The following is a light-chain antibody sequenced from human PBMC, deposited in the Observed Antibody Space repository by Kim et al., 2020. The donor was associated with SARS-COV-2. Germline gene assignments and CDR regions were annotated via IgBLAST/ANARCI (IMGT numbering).Light chain of an antibody. J-gene: IGKJ1*01. CDR1: QHISSY. CDR2: DAS. V-gene: IGKV1-39*01. CDR3: QQGYIMQWT. Sequence: DIQMTQSPSSLSASAGERVTITCRASQHISSYLNWYQQKPGKAPKLLIYDASSLLGGVPSRFSGSGSGTDFTLTISILQPEDSAIYYCQQGYIMQWTFGQGTKVDIK.